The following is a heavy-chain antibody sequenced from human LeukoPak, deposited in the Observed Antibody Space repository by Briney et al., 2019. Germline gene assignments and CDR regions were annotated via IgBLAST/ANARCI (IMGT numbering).Heavy chain of an antibody. D-gene: IGHD5-18*01. Sequence: SETLSLTCTVSGGSISSYYWSWIRQPPGKGLEWIGYIYYSGSTNYNPSLKSRVTLSVDTSKNQFSLKLSSVTAADTAVYYCARSRIQLRFDPWGQGTLVTVSS. CDR2: IYYSGST. CDR1: GGSISSYY. V-gene: IGHV4-59*01. CDR3: ARSRIQLRFDP. J-gene: IGHJ5*02.